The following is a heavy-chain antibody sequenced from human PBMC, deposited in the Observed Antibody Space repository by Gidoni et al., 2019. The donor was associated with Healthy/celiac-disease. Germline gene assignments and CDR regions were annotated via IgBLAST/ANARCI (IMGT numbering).Heavy chain of an antibody. D-gene: IGHD2-15*01. V-gene: IGHV1-2*04. CDR1: GYTFTGYY. J-gene: IGHJ4*02. Sequence: QVQLVQSGAEVKKPGASVKVSCKASGYTFTGYYMHWVRQAPGQGLEWMGWINPNSGGTNDAQKFQGWVTMTRDTSISTAYMELSRLRSDDTAVYYCARGVVAGGPHYFDYWGQGTLVTVSS. CDR3: ARGVVAGGPHYFDY. CDR2: INPNSGGT.